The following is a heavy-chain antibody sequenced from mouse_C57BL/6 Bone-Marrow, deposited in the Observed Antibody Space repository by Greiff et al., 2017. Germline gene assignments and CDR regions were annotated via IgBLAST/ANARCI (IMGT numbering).Heavy chain of an antibody. CDR1: GFTFSSYA. J-gene: IGHJ4*01. V-gene: IGHV5-4*01. D-gene: IGHD1-1*01. CDR3: ARITTVVATGAMDY. Sequence: LVESGGGLVKPGGSLKLSCAASGFTFSSYAMSWVRQTPEKRLEWVATISDGGSYTYYPDNVKGRFTISRDNAKNNLYLQMSHLKSEDTAMYYCARITTVVATGAMDYGGQGTSVTVAS. CDR2: ISDGGSYT.